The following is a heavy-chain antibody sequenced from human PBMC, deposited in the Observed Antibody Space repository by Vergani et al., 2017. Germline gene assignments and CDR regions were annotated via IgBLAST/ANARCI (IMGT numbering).Heavy chain of an antibody. CDR3: ARVGGTMVGRGGARYGMDV. Sequence: QVQLVQSGAEVKKPGSSVKVSCKASGGTFSSYAISWVRQAPGQGLEWMGGIIPIFGTANYAQKFQGRVTITADESTSTAYMELSSLRSEDTAVYYCARVGGTMVGRGGARYGMDVWGQGTTVTVSS. CDR1: GGTFSSYA. V-gene: IGHV1-69*01. CDR2: IIPIFGTA. J-gene: IGHJ6*02. D-gene: IGHD3-10*01.